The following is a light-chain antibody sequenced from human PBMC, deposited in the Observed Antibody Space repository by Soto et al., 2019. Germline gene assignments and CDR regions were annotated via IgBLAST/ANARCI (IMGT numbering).Light chain of an antibody. CDR1: QDIRSF. CDR2: GAS. CDR3: QQINSYPH. J-gene: IGKJ5*01. Sequence: DIQLTQSPSLLSASVGDRFTITCRASQDIRSFLAWYKQKPGKAPNLLIYGASTLQSGVPSRLSGSGSGTEFTLTISSMKPEDFATYYCQQINSYPHFGQGTRLEIK. V-gene: IGKV1-9*01.